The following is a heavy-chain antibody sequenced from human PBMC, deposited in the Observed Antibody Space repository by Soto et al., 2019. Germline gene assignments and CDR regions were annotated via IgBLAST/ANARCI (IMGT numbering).Heavy chain of an antibody. CDR2: INPTSDYT. J-gene: IGHJ3*02. V-gene: IGHV1-46*01. CDR1: GYTLTSYY. D-gene: IGHD2-2*01. Sequence: ASVKVSCKASGYTLTSYYMQWVRQAPGQGLEWMGMINPTSDYTNYAQKFQGRVTLASDTSTSTVYMELSSLRSEDTAMYYCARGRPAINPFDIWGQGKMVTVSS. CDR3: ARGRPAINPFDI.